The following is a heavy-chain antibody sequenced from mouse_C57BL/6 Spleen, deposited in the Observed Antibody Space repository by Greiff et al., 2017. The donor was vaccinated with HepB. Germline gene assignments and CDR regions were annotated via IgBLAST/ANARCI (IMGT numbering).Heavy chain of an antibody. CDR2: ISSGSSTI. CDR3: ARGGTTVVPLAMDY. Sequence: EVQVVESGGGLVKPGGSLKLSCAASGFTFSDYGMHWVRQAPEKGLEWVAYISSGSSTIYYADTVKGRFTISRDNAKNTLFLQMTSLRSEDTAMYYCARGGTTVVPLAMDYWGQGTSVTVSS. D-gene: IGHD1-1*01. CDR1: GFTFSDYG. V-gene: IGHV5-17*01. J-gene: IGHJ4*01.